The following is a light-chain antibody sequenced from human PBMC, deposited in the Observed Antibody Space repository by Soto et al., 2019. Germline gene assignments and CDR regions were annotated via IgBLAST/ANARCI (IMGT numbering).Light chain of an antibody. Sequence: DVVMTQSPLSLPVTLGQPASISCRSSQSLVHSDGNTYLNWFQQRPGQSPRRLFYKVSNRDSGVPDRFSVSGSGTDFTLRISRVEAEDVGIYYCMQGTLFYTFGQGTKLEIK. CDR1: QSLVHSDGNTY. CDR3: MQGTLFYT. V-gene: IGKV2-30*02. J-gene: IGKJ2*01. CDR2: KVS.